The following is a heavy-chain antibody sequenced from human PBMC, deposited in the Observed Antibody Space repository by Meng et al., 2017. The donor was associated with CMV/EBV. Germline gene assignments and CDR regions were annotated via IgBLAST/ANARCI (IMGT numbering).Heavy chain of an antibody. J-gene: IGHJ4*02. D-gene: IGHD3-9*01. CDR1: GFTFSSYS. Sequence: GESLKISCAASGFTFSSYSMNWVRQAPGKGLERVSSISSSSSYIYYADSVKGRFTISRDNAMNSLYLQMNSLRAEDTAVYYCASSYDILTGYVSDWGQGTLVTVSS. CDR2: ISSSSSYI. V-gene: IGHV3-21*01. CDR3: ASSYDILTGYVSD.